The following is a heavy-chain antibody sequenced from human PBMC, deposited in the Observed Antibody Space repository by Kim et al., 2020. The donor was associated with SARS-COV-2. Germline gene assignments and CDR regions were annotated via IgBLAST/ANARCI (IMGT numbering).Heavy chain of an antibody. D-gene: IGHD3-22*01. CDR1: GFTFSSYA. V-gene: IGHV3-30*18. J-gene: IGHJ4*01. CDR3: AKTGYYDSRGYYFRTHF. CDR2: ISYDGSNK. Sequence: GGSLRLSCAASGFTFSSYAMHWVRQAPGKGLEWVAVISYDGSNKYYADSVKGRFTISRDNSKNTLYLQMNSLRAEDTAVYYCAKTGYYDSRGYYFRTHF.